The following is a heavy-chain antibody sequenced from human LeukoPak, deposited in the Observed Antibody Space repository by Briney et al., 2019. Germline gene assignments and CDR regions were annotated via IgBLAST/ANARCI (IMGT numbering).Heavy chain of an antibody. CDR2: LYSGGST. V-gene: IGHV3-53*01. D-gene: IGHD2-2*02. CDR3: ARYCTSISCSTPFDY. J-gene: IGHJ4*02. Sequence: GGSLRLSCAASGFTVSSNYMSWVRQAPGTGLEWVSVLYSGGSTYYADSVKGRFTISRDNSKNTLYLQMNSLRAEDTAVYYCARYCTSISCSTPFDYWGQGTLVTVSS. CDR1: GFTVSSNY.